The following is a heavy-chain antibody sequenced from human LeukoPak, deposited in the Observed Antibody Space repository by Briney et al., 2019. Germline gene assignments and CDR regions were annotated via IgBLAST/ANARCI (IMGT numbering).Heavy chain of an antibody. V-gene: IGHV1-2*02. J-gene: IGHJ4*02. CDR3: ARSLKPRYYFDY. CDR1: GNIFTGNY. Sequence: GASVKVSCKAFGNIFTGNYLYWVRQAPGQGLEWMGWINPNSGDTKFAEKFQGRVTMTRDTSISTAYMELSRLRSDDTAVYYCARSLKPRYYFDYWGQGTLVTVSS. CDR2: INPNSGDT.